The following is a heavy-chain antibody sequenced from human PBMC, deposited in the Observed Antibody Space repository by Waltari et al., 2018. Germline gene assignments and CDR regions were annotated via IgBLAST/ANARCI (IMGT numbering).Heavy chain of an antibody. CDR1: GGSISSYY. J-gene: IGHJ3*02. CDR3: ARVDGSGPGGKNDAFDI. V-gene: IGHV4-59*01. D-gene: IGHD2-15*01. CDR2: IYYSGST. Sequence: QVQLQGSGPGLVKPSETLSLTCTVSGGSISSYYWSWIRQPPGKGLEWIGYIYYSGSTNYNPSLKSRVTISVDTSKNQFSLKLSSVTAADTAVYYCARVDGSGPGGKNDAFDIWGQGTMVTVSS.